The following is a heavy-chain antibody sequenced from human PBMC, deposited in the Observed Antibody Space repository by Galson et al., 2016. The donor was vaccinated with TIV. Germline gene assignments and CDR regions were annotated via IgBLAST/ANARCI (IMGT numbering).Heavy chain of an antibody. J-gene: IGHJ4*02. D-gene: IGHD4-17*01. CDR3: AKGGGYGDVYFDV. CDR2: ISVSGGRT. Sequence: SLRLSCAGSTLKSSSYAMSWVRQAPGKGLEWVSAISVSGGRTYYADSVKGRFTISRDNSKNTVYLQTNSLRAEDTAVDYCAKGGGYGDVYFDVWGQGTLVTVSS. CDR1: TLKSSSYA. V-gene: IGHV3-23*01.